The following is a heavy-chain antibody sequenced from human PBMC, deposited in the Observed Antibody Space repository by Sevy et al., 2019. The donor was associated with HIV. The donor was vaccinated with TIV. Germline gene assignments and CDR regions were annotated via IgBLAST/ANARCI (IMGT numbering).Heavy chain of an antibody. D-gene: IGHD3-3*01. J-gene: IGHJ6*02. CDR3: ARHRRGRGYDYWSGYRMDV. CDR1: GASISNYY. V-gene: IGHV4-59*08. CDR2: IYYSGST. Sequence: SETLSLTCTVSGASISNYYWSWIRQPPGKGLEWIGYIYYSGSTNYNPSLKSRVTISVDTSKNQFSLKLGSVTAADTAVYYCARHRRGRGYDYWSGYRMDVWGQGTTVTVSS.